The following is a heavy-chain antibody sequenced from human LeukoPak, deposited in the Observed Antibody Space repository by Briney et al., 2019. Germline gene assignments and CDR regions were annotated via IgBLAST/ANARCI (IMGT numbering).Heavy chain of an antibody. CDR1: GYTFTTYY. Sequence: GASVKVSCKASGYTFTTYYIHWVRQAPGQGLEWMGIISPSGGSTSYAQKFQGRVTMTRDTSTSTVYMELSSLRSEDTAVDYCTRTYYYDSRGYYYGRDAFDIWGQGTMVTVSS. V-gene: IGHV1-46*01. CDR2: ISPSGGST. CDR3: TRTYYYDSRGYYYGRDAFDI. D-gene: IGHD3-22*01. J-gene: IGHJ3*02.